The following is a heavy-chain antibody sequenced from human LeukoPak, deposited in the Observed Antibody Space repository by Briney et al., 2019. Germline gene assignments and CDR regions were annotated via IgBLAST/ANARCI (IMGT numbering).Heavy chain of an antibody. CDR2: ISSNGGST. J-gene: IGHJ4*02. CDR1: GFTFSSYA. Sequence: GGSLRLSCAASGFTFSSYAMHWVRQAPGKGLEYVSAISSNGGSTYYANSVKGRFTISRDNSKNTQYLQMGSLRAEDMAVYYCARASGLYYDILTGYAPHYFDYWGQGTLVTVSS. D-gene: IGHD3-9*01. V-gene: IGHV3-64*01. CDR3: ARASGLYYDILTGYAPHYFDY.